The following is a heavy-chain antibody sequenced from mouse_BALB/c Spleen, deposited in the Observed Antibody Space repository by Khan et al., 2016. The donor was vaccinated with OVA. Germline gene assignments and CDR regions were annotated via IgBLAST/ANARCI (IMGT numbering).Heavy chain of an antibody. J-gene: IGHJ3*01. CDR1: GFTFTDYY. D-gene: IGHD1-2*01. Sequence: EVELVESGGGLVQPGGSLRLSCATSGFTFTDYYMSWVRQPPGKALEWLGFIRKKASGYTTEYSASVKGRFTISRDNSQSILDLQRNTLRAEDSATYYCARVDYGYGFAYWGQGTLVTVSA. CDR2: IRKKASGYTT. CDR3: ARVDYGYGFAY. V-gene: IGHV7-3*02.